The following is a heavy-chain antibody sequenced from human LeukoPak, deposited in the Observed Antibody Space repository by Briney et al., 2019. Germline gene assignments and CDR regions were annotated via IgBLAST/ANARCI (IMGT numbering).Heavy chain of an antibody. V-gene: IGHV1-2*02. CDR3: ARDQGEMATIPDY. CDR2: INPNSGGT. Sequence: ASVKVSCKAYGYTLTGYYMHWVRQGPGQGLEWMGWINPNSGGTSYAQKFQGRVTMTRDTSTATAYMELSRLRSDDTAVYYCARDQGEMATIPDYWGQGTLVTVSS. D-gene: IGHD5-24*01. J-gene: IGHJ4*02. CDR1: GYTLTGYY.